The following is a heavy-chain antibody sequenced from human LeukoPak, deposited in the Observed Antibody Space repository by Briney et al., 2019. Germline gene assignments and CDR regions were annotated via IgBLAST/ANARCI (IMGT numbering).Heavy chain of an antibody. CDR1: GYSFTSYW. CDR3: ARHNYGGNSLYWYFDL. V-gene: IGHV5-51*01. Sequence: GESLQISCKGSGYSFTSYWIGWVRQMPGKGLEWMGIIYPGDSDTKYSPSFQGQVTISADNSITTAYLQWSSLKASDTAMYYCARHNYGGNSLYWYFDLWGRGTLVTVSS. CDR2: IYPGDSDT. D-gene: IGHD4-23*01. J-gene: IGHJ2*01.